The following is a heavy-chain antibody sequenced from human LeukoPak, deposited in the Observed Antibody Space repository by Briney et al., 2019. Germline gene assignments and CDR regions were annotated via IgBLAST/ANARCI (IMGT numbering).Heavy chain of an antibody. Sequence: SETLSLTCTVSGGSISNYYWGWIRQPPGKGLEWIGSIYYSGSTYYNPSLKSRVTISVDTSKNQFSLKLSSVTAADTAVYYCARDPGIPDTIFGVVIGYWGQGTLVTVSS. V-gene: IGHV4-39*07. D-gene: IGHD3-3*01. CDR1: GGSISNYY. J-gene: IGHJ4*02. CDR2: IYYSGST. CDR3: ARDPGIPDTIFGVVIGY.